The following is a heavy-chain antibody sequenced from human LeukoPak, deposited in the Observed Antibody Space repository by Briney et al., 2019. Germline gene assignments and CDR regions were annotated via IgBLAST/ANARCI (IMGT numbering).Heavy chain of an antibody. D-gene: IGHD1-26*01. CDR1: GGTFSTYY. CDR3: AGGIVGVTTDDRSFDY. CDR2: INHSGDT. Sequence: SETLSLTCAIYGGTFSTYYWSWIRQPRGKGLEWIGEINHSGDTTYNPSLKSRVTISVDTSKNQFSLMLTSVTAADTAVYYCAGGIVGVTTDDRSFDYWGQGTLVTVSA. J-gene: IGHJ4*02. V-gene: IGHV4-34*01.